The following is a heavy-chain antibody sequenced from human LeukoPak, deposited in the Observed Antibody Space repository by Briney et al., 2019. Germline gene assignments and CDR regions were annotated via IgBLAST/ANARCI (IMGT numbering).Heavy chain of an antibody. J-gene: IGHJ4*02. CDR2: IYSGGST. CDR3: ARAIWGDGYNRPYFDY. CDR1: GFTVSSNY. D-gene: IGHD5-24*01. Sequence: GSLRLSCAASGFTVSSNYMSWVRQAPGKGLEWVSVIYSGGSTYYADSVKGRFTTSRDNSKNTLYLQMNSLRAEDTAVYYCARAIWGDGYNRPYFDYWGQGTLVTVSS. V-gene: IGHV3-66*01.